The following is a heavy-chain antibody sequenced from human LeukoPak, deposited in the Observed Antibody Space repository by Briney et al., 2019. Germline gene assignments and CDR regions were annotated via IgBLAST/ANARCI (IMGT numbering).Heavy chain of an antibody. D-gene: IGHD2-21*02. J-gene: IGHJ4*02. Sequence: PGGSLRLSCAASGFTFSSYAVSWVRQAPGKGLEWVSAISGSGGSTYYADSVKGRFTISRDNSKNTLYLQMNSLRAEDTAVYYCAKVSEHIVVVTGLDYWGQGTLVTVSS. CDR2: ISGSGGST. V-gene: IGHV3-23*01. CDR1: GFTFSSYA. CDR3: AKVSEHIVVVTGLDY.